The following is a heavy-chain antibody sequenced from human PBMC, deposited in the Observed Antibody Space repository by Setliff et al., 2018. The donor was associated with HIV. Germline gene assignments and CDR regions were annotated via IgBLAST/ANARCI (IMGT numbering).Heavy chain of an antibody. CDR2: ISYSGST. J-gene: IGHJ5*02. Sequence: SETLSLTCTVSGDSITRTNYYWGWIRQPPGKGLEWIGSISYSGSTYYKSSLKSRVTISVDASKNHFSLKLSSVTAADTAVYYCARCPVLLWFGKISGVDWFDPWGQGTLVTVSS. D-gene: IGHD3-10*01. CDR3: ARCPVLLWFGKISGVDWFDP. V-gene: IGHV4-39*07. CDR1: GDSITRTNYY.